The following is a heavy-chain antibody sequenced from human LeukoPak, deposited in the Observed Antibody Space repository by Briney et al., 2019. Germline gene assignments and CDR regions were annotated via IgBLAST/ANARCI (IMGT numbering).Heavy chain of an antibody. CDR1: GGSTSGYY. CDR2: IYYSGST. D-gene: IGHD3-16*02. J-gene: IGHJ5*02. V-gene: IGHV4-59*01. Sequence: PSETLSLTCTVSGGSTSGYYWSWIRQPPGKGLEWIGDIYYSGSTNYNPSLKSGVTMPVDTSKNQFSLKLNSVTAADTAVYYCAGGRSSNWFDPWGQGTLVTVSS. CDR3: AGGRSSNWFDP.